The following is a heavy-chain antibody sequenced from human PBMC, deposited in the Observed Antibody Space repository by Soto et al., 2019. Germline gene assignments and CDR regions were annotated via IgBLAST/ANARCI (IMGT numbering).Heavy chain of an antibody. V-gene: IGHV3-23*01. CDR1: GFIFSSYA. J-gene: IGHJ4*02. CDR3: ARERANYDYVWGSPYFDY. D-gene: IGHD3-16*01. CDR2: ISGSGGST. Sequence: GGSLRLSCAASGFIFSSYAMTWVRQAPGKGLEWVSAISGSGGSTYYADSVKGRFTISRDNAKNTLYLQMNSLRAEDTAVYYCARERANYDYVWGSPYFDYWGQGTLVTVSS.